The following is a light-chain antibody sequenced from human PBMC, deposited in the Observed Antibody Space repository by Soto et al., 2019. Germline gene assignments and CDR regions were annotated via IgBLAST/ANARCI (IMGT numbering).Light chain of an antibody. Sequence: QSVLTQPASVSGSPGQSITISCAGTGSDVGAYNLVSWYQQHPGKAPKLIICDVNTRPSGVSNRFSGSKSGDTASLTISGLQAEDEADYYCRSYTSSSTQVFGTGTKVTVL. CDR2: DVN. V-gene: IGLV2-14*02. CDR1: GSDVGAYNL. CDR3: RSYTSSSTQV. J-gene: IGLJ1*01.